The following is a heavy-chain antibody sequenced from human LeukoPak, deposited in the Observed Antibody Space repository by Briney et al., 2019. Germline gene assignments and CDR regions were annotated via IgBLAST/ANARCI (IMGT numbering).Heavy chain of an antibody. CDR3: ARVAGYDWSGIDY. Sequence: TSETLSLTCVVSGGSISSGGYYWSWIRQHPGKGLEWIGYIYYSGSTYYNPSLKSRVTISVDTSKNQFSLKLSSVTAADTAVYYCARVAGYDWSGIDYWGQGTLVTVSS. CDR2: IYYSGST. J-gene: IGHJ4*02. CDR1: GGSISSGGYY. V-gene: IGHV4-31*11. D-gene: IGHD5-12*01.